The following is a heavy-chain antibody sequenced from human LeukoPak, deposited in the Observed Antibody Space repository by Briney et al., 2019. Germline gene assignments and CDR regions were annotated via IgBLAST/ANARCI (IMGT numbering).Heavy chain of an antibody. J-gene: IGHJ4*02. V-gene: IGHV3-48*04. CDR3: ASNYWGPDY. CDR2: ISSSSSTI. Sequence: GGTLRLSCAASGFTVSSYSMNWVRQSPGKGLEWVSYISSSSSTIYYADSVKGRFTISRDNAKNSLYLQMNSLRAEDTAVYYCASNYWGPDYWGQGTLVTVSS. D-gene: IGHD3-16*01. CDR1: GFTVSSYS.